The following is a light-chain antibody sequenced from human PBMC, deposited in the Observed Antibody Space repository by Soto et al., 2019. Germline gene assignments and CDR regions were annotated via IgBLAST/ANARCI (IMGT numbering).Light chain of an antibody. V-gene: IGLV2-14*01. CDR1: SSDVGFYNY. Sequence: QSVLTQPASVSGSPGQSITISCTGTSSDVGFYNYVSWYQQQHPGKAPKLMIYEVDNRPSGVSIRFSGSKSGNTASLTISGLQAEDEADYYCSSYEHGSTYVFGTGTNVTVL. CDR3: SSYEHGSTYV. CDR2: EVD. J-gene: IGLJ1*01.